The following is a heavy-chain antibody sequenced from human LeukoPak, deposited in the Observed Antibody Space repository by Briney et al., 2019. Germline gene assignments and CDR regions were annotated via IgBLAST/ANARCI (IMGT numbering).Heavy chain of an antibody. CDR2: IYPGDSDT. Sequence: GESLKISCKGSGYSFTSYWIGWVRQMPGKGLEWMGIIYPGDSDTRYSPSFQGQVTISADKSISTAYLQWSSLKASDTAMYYCARQGRYDILTGYYHDAFDIWGQGTMVTVSS. CDR3: ARQGRYDILTGYYHDAFDI. J-gene: IGHJ3*02. V-gene: IGHV5-51*01. CDR1: GYSFTSYW. D-gene: IGHD3-9*01.